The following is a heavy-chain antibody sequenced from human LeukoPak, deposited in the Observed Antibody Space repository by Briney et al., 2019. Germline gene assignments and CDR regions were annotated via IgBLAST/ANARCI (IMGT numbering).Heavy chain of an antibody. J-gene: IGHJ4*02. D-gene: IGHD3/OR15-3a*01. V-gene: IGHV3-15*01. CDR3: SRRFWTGYYDS. CDR2: IKSKVDGETT. Sequence: PGGSLRLSCAASGFTFSNYWMNWVRQAPGKGLEYVARIKSKVDGETTDYIAPVKGRFIISRDDSKNTLYLQMNSLRTEDTAVYYCSRRFWTGYYDSWGQGTLVTVSS. CDR1: GFTFSNYW.